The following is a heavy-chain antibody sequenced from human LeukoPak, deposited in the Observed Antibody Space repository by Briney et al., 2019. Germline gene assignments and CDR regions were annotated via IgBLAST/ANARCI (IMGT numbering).Heavy chain of an antibody. D-gene: IGHD3-3*01. V-gene: IGHV4-59*01. Sequence: SETLSLTCTVYGGSISSYHWSWIRQPPGKGLEWIGHIYYTGSTNYNPSLKSRVTISLDTSKNQFSLKLSSVTAADTAVYYCTRSLGVVIHGGMDVWGQGTTVTVSS. CDR3: TRSLGVVIHGGMDV. J-gene: IGHJ6*02. CDR1: GGSISSYH. CDR2: IYYTGST.